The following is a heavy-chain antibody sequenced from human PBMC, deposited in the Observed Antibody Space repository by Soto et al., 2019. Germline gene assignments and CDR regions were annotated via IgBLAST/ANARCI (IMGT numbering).Heavy chain of an antibody. CDR2: IYTSGST. D-gene: IGHD1-26*01. V-gene: IGHV4-4*07. CDR3: ARDREWELLRLTDDAFDI. J-gene: IGHJ3*02. CDR1: GGSISSYY. Sequence: QVQLQESGPGLVKPSETLSLTCTVSGGSISSYYWSWIRQPAGKGLEWIGRIYTSGSTNYNPSLKRRVTMSVDTSKTQFSLKLSSVTAADTAVYYCARDREWELLRLTDDAFDIWGQGTTVTVSS.